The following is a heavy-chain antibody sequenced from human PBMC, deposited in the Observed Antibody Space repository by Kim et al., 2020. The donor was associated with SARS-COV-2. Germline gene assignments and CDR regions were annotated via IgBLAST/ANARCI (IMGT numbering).Heavy chain of an antibody. J-gene: IGHJ5*02. CDR3: AKGGGRGAAAVLFGVGFGFRFDP. CDR2: ISGSGGST. D-gene: IGHD6-13*01. Sequence: GGSLRLSCAASGFTFSSYAMSWVRQAPGKGLEWVSAISGSGGSTYYADSVKGRFTISRDNSKNTLYLQMNSLRAEDTAVYYCAKGGGRGAAAVLFGVGFGFRFDPWGQGTLVTVSS. V-gene: IGHV3-23*01. CDR1: GFTFSSYA.